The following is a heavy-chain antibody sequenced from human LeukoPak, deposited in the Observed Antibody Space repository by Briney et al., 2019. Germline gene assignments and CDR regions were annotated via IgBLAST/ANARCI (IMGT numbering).Heavy chain of an antibody. Sequence: PSETLSLTCAVSGGSIRSYNWNWIRQPPGKGLEWIGYVSETGSTNYNSSLENRVTLSLDTSKSQISLNLRSATVADTAVYYCARQDAFGKVPPPYYLDGGGKGTTVIVS. CDR2: VSETGST. D-gene: IGHD3-16*01. CDR1: GGSIRSYN. CDR3: ARQDAFGKVPPPYYLDG. V-gene: IGHV4-59*08. J-gene: IGHJ6*03.